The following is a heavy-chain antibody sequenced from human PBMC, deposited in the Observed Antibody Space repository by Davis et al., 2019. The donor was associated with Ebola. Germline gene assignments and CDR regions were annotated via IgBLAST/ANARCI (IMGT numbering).Heavy chain of an antibody. CDR1: GGSITSAGFS. D-gene: IGHD6-13*01. CDR3: ARRGTSSWYAGWFDP. J-gene: IGHJ5*02. CDR2: IYYSGST. V-gene: IGHV4-61*08. Sequence: MPSETLSLTCAVSGGSITSAGFSWSWIRQPPGKGLEWIGYIYYSGSTNSNPSLKSRVTISVDTSKNQFSLKLSSVTAADTAMYYCARRGTSSWYAGWFDPWGQGTLVTVSS.